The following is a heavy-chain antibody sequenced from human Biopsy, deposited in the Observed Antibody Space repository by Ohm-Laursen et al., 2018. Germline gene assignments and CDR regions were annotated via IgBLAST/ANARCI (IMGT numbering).Heavy chain of an antibody. Sequence: GSSAKVSCKASGDAFLGYYLHWVRQAPGQGLEWMGSIYPNSGDTDFAQKFQGRVSMTRDTSVSTAYLELSSLRSDDTAIYYCARDLLEWSLPSWGQGTLVTVSS. J-gene: IGHJ4*02. CDR2: IYPNSGDT. CDR3: ARDLLEWSLPS. D-gene: IGHD3-3*01. CDR1: GDAFLGYY. V-gene: IGHV1-2*02.